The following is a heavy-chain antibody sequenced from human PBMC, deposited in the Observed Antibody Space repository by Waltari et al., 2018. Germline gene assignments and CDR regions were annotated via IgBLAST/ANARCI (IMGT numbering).Heavy chain of an antibody. CDR3: ARHPAVTFGGVIVDY. J-gene: IGHJ4*02. CDR2: IYHSGGT. CDR1: GYSISSGYY. V-gene: IGHV4-38-2*01. Sequence: QVQLQESGPGLVKPSETLSLTCAVSGYSISSGYYWGWIRQPPGKGLEWIGSIYHSGGTYYHPALKSRVTISVDTSKNQFSLKLSSVTAADTAVYYCARHPAVTFGGVIVDYWGQGTLVTVSS. D-gene: IGHD3-16*02.